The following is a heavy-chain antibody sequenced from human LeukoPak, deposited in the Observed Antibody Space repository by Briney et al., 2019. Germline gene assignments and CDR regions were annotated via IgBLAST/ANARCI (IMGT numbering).Heavy chain of an antibody. J-gene: IGHJ6*03. CDR1: GGTFSSYA. CDR3: ARGRPLSHTGYYYYMDV. D-gene: IGHD3-10*01. Sequence: SVKVSCKASGGTFSSYAISWVRQAPGQGLEWMGGIIPIFGTANYAQKFQGRVTITTDESTSTAYMELSSLRSEDTAVYYCARGRPLSHTGYYYYMDVWGKGTTVTASS. CDR2: IIPIFGTA. V-gene: IGHV1-69*05.